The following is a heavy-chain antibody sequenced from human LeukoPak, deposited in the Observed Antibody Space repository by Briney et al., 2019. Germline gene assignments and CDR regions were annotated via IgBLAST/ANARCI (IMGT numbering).Heavy chain of an antibody. CDR1: GGTFSGYA. V-gene: IGHV1-69*05. Sequence: SVKVSCKASGGTFSGYAISWVRQAPGQGLEWMGRIIPIFGTANYAQKFQGRVTITTDESTSTAYMELSSLRSEDTAVYYCIYRSSGWHDYWGQGTLVTVSS. D-gene: IGHD6-19*01. CDR2: IIPIFGTA. CDR3: IYRSSGWHDY. J-gene: IGHJ4*02.